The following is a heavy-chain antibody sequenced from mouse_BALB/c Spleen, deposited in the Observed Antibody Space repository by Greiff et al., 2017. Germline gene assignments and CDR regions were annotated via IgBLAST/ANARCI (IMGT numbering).Heavy chain of an antibody. CDR1: GFTFSDYY. J-gene: IGHJ1*01. Sequence: EVHLVESGGGLVKPGGSLKLSCAASGFTFSDYYTYWVRQTPEKRLEWVATISDGGSYTYYPDSVKGRFTISRDNAKNNLYLQMSSLKSEDTAMYYCARDGGGNYSYWYFDVWGAGTTVTVSS. D-gene: IGHD2-1*01. V-gene: IGHV5-4*02. CDR3: ARDGGGNYSYWYFDV. CDR2: ISDGGSYT.